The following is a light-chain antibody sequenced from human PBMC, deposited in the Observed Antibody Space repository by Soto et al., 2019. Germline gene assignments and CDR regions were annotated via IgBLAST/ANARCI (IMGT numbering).Light chain of an antibody. CDR3: SSYTSSSTLGRV. CDR2: DVS. Sequence: QSALTQPASVSGSPGQSVTISCTGTSSDVGGHNYVSWYQQHPGKAPKLMIYDVSNRPSGVSNRFSGSKSGNTASLTISGLQAEDEADYYCSSYTSSSTLGRVFGGGTQLTVL. V-gene: IGLV2-14*01. CDR1: SSDVGGHNY. J-gene: IGLJ3*02.